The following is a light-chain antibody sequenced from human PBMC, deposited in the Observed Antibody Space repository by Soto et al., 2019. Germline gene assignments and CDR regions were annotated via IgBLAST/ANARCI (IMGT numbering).Light chain of an antibody. CDR3: QQYNSYPWT. V-gene: IGKV1-5*01. CDR2: DAS. Sequence: DIQMTQSPSTVSSSVGDRVTITCRASQSISSFVAWYQQKPGKAPKLLIYDASTLESGVPSTFTRSGSGTEFTLPISSLQPDDFATYYCQQYNSYPWTFGQGTVADIK. J-gene: IGKJ1*01. CDR1: QSISSF.